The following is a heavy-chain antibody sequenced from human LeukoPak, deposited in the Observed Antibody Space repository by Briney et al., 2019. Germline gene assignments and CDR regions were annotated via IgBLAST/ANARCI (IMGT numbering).Heavy chain of an antibody. CDR2: IRWNSGSI. CDR3: AKDHLWCGELLWGGFDY. J-gene: IGHJ4*02. V-gene: IGHV3-9*01. D-gene: IGHD3-10*01. Sequence: GRSLRLSCAASGFTFDDYAMHWVRQAPGKGLEWVSCIRWNSGSIGYADSVKGRFTISRDNAKNSLYLQINSLRAEDTALYYCAKDHLWCGELLWGGFDYWRQGTLVTVSS. CDR1: GFTFDDYA.